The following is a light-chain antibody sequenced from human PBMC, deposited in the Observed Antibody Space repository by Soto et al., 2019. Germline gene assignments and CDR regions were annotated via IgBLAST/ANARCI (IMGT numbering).Light chain of an antibody. CDR1: YSNIGSNY. V-gene: IGLV1-47*01. CDR2: RNN. CDR3: AAWDDSLSGYV. J-gene: IGLJ1*01. Sequence: QSALAQPPSASGTPGQRVTISCSGSYSNIGSNYVYWYQQVPGTAPKVLIYRNNQRPSGVPDRFSGSKSGTSASLAISGLRSEDEADYYCAAWDDSLSGYVFGTGTKLTVL.